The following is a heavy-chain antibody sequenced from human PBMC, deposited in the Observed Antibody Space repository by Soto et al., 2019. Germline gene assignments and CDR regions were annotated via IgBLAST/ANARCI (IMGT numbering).Heavy chain of an antibody. J-gene: IGHJ6*02. CDR1: GGSISSSSYS. CDR2: IYYSGST. V-gene: IGHV4-39*01. D-gene: IGHD2-2*01. CDR3: GRQPGHCGSTTCFGYYSVDV. Sequence: QLQLQESGPRLVKPSETLSLTCSVSGGSISSSSYSWGWIRQPPGKGLEWIGTIYYSGSTHYNPSLAGRVAISPDTPNNQLSLRLSSVTAADTAVYYCGRQPGHCGSTTCFGYYSVDVWGQGTTVTVS.